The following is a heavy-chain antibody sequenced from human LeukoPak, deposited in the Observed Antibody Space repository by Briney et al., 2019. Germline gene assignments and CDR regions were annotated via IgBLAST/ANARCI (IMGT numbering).Heavy chain of an antibody. D-gene: IGHD6-13*01. V-gene: IGHV3-23*01. CDR3: AKFLYSFDAFDI. CDR2: ISGSGGST. Sequence: VGSLRLSCAASGFTFSSYAMNWVRQAPGKGLEWVSAISGSGGSTYYADSVKGRFTISRDNSKNTLYLQMNSLRAEDTAVYYGAKFLYSFDAFDIWGQGTMVTVSS. CDR1: GFTFSSYA. J-gene: IGHJ3*02.